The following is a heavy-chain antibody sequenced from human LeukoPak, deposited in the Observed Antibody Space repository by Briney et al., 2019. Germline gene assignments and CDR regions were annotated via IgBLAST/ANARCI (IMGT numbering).Heavy chain of an antibody. D-gene: IGHD3-10*01. CDR1: GFTFGTYA. CDR3: ARHGSYNFDY. V-gene: IGHV3-23*01. J-gene: IGHJ4*02. Sequence: GGSLRLSCAASGFTFGTYAMSWVRQGPGKGLEWVSAISGIGTYTYYADSVKGCFTISRDNSKNTLYLQMNSLRAEDTAIYYCARHGSYNFDYWGQGTLVTVSS. CDR2: ISGIGTYT.